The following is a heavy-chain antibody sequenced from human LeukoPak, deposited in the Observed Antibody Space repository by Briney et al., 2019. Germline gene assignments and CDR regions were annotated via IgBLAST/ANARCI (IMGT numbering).Heavy chain of an antibody. D-gene: IGHD3-10*01. V-gene: IGHV4-34*01. CDR3: AGAITMVQGVIMDYFDY. J-gene: IGHJ4*02. Sequence: SETLSLTCAVYGGSFSGYYWSWIRQPPGKGLEWIGEINHSGSTNYNPSLKSRVTISVDTSKNQFSLKLSSVTAADTAVYYCAGAITMVQGVIMDYFDYWGQGTLVTVSS. CDR2: INHSGST. CDR1: GGSFSGYY.